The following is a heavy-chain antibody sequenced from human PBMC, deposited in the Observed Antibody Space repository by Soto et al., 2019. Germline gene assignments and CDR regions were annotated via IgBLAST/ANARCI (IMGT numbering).Heavy chain of an antibody. Sequence: QVQVVQSGAEVRQPASSVKVSCKTSGGTFSSYAISWVRQAPGQGLEWMGGIVPIVDTSTYAQKFQGRVTITADESTSTVYMELSSLRSDDTAVDYCVRVVAIPGYPDNWGQGTLVTVSS. CDR1: GGTFSSYA. CDR3: VRVVAIPGYPDN. D-gene: IGHD5-12*01. V-gene: IGHV1-69*12. J-gene: IGHJ4*02. CDR2: IVPIVDTS.